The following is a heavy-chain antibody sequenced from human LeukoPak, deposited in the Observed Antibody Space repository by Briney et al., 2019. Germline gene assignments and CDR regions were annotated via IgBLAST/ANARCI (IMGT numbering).Heavy chain of an antibody. D-gene: IGHD2-21*02. CDR3: ARDRLEAVTDDDYFDY. Sequence: GGSLRLSCAASGFTFSNHGMHWVRQAPGKGPEWVALIWYDGSNKYYGDSVKGRFTISRDNSKNTVYLQMNSLRAEDTGVYYCARDRLEAVTDDDYFDYWGQGTLVTVSS. CDR1: GFTFSNHG. J-gene: IGHJ4*02. V-gene: IGHV3-33*01. CDR2: IWYDGSNK.